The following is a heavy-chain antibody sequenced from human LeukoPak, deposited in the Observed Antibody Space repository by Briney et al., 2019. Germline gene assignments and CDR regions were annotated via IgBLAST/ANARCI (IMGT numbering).Heavy chain of an antibody. J-gene: IGHJ1*01. CDR3: ATGGNTADGYFQH. V-gene: IGHV1-3*01. CDR2: INAGNGNT. Sequence: ASVKVSCKASGYTFTSYAMHWVRQAPGQRLEWMGWINAGNGNTKYSQKFQGRVTMTEDTSTDTAYMELSSLRSEDTAVYYCATGGNTADGYFQHWGQGTLVTVSS. CDR1: GYTFTSYA. D-gene: IGHD4-23*01.